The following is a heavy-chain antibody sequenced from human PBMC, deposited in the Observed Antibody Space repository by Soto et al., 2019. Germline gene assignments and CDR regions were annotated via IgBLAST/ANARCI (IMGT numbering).Heavy chain of an antibody. V-gene: IGHV1-69*13. J-gene: IGHJ5*02. CDR3: ARGRITGTLAPHWFDP. D-gene: IGHD1-7*01. CDR1: GGTFSSYA. CDR2: IIPIFGTA. Sequence: SVKVSCKASGGTFSSYAISWVRQAPGQGLEGMGGIIPIFGTANYAQKFQGRVTITADESTSTAYMELSSLRSEDTAVYSCARGRITGTLAPHWFDPWGQGTLVTVSS.